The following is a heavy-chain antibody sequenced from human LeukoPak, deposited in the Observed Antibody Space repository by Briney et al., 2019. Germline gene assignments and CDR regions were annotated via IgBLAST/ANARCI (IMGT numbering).Heavy chain of an antibody. CDR3: AKGNRITMIVVVITLDY. Sequence: GGSLRVSCAASGFTFSNFGMHWVRQAPGKGLEWVSAISGSGGSTYYADSVKGRFTISRDNSKNTLYLQMNSLRAEDTAVYYCAKGNRITMIVVVITLDYWGQGTLVTVSS. D-gene: IGHD3-22*01. CDR2: ISGSGGST. V-gene: IGHV3-23*01. CDR1: GFTFSNFG. J-gene: IGHJ4*02.